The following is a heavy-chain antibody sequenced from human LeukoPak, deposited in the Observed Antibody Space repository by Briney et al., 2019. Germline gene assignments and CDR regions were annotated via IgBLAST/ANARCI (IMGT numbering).Heavy chain of an antibody. D-gene: IGHD5-24*01. CDR1: GFTFSSYG. CDR3: QKDRRWLYTTLDY. Sequence: GGSLRLSCAASGFTFSSYGMHWVRQAPGKGLEWVAVIWYDGSNKYYADSVKGRFTISRDNSKNTLYLQMNSLRAADTDVSYCQKDRRWLYTTLDYWGQGTLVTVSS. V-gene: IGHV3-33*06. CDR2: IWYDGSNK. J-gene: IGHJ4*02.